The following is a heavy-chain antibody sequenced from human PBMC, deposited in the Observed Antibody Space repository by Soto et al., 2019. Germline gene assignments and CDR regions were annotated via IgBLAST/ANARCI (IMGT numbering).Heavy chain of an antibody. J-gene: IGHJ4*02. CDR1: GFTFTTYT. V-gene: IGHV3-21*01. CDR2: ISSSSSYI. CDR3: ARERYYDSSGYYGY. Sequence: GGFLRLSCAASGFTFTTYTMNWVRQAPGKGLEWVSSISSSSSYIYYADSVKGRFTISRDNAKNSLYLQMNSLRAEDTAVYYCARERYYDSSGYYGYWGQGTLVTVSS. D-gene: IGHD3-22*01.